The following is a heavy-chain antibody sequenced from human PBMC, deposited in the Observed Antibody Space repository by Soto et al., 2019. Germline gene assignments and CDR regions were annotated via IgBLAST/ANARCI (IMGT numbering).Heavy chain of an antibody. V-gene: IGHV3-30*18. D-gene: IGHD3-22*01. CDR3: AKDHGDYDSTLDY. CDR1: GFTFSSYG. J-gene: IGHJ4*02. Sequence: QVQLVESGGGVVQPGRSLRLSCAASGFTFSSYGMHWVRQAPGKGLEWVAVISYDGSNKYYADSVKGRFTISRDNSKNTLYLQMNSLRAEDTAVYYCAKDHGDYDSTLDYWGQGTLVTVSS. CDR2: ISYDGSNK.